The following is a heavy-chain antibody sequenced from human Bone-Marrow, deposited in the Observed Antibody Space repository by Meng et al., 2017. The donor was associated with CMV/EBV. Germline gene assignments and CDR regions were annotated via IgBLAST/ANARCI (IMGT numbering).Heavy chain of an antibody. Sequence: ASVKVSCKASGYTFTGYYMHWVRQAPGQGLEWMGWINPNSGGTNYAQKFQGRVTMTRDTSISTAYMELSRLRSDDTAVYYCASTLGYYDYVWGSYWSSWGQRTLVTVSS. CDR1: GYTFTGYY. CDR3: ASTLGYYDYVWGSYWSS. D-gene: IGHD3-16*01. V-gene: IGHV1-2*02. CDR2: INPNSGGT. J-gene: IGHJ5*02.